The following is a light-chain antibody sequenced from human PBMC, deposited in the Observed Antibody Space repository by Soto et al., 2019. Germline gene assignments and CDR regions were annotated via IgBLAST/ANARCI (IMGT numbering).Light chain of an antibody. Sequence: SYELTQPLSVSVALGQTARFTCGGNDIGINNVHWYQQKPGQAPVLVIYRDKKRPSGIPERFSGSNSWNTATLTISRAQAEDEGDYYCQLWDSSTEVVFGGGTKLTVL. CDR1: DIGINN. V-gene: IGLV3-9*01. CDR2: RDK. J-gene: IGLJ2*01. CDR3: QLWDSSTEVV.